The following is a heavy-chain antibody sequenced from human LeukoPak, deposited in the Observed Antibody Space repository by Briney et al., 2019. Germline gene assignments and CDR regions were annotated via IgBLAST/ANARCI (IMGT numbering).Heavy chain of an antibody. CDR1: GFTSIAYA. CDR2: ISGGGVTT. J-gene: IGHJ6*02. Sequence: GGSLRLSCVGSGFTSIAYALTWARQAPGKGLEWVSGISGGGVTTYYADSVKGPFTISRDNSKNTLYLQMNSLRADDTAIYYCARNQQLGGHSYYYYGMDVWGQGTTVTVSS. CDR3: ARNQQLGGHSYYYYGMDV. D-gene: IGHD3-16*01. V-gene: IGHV3-23*01.